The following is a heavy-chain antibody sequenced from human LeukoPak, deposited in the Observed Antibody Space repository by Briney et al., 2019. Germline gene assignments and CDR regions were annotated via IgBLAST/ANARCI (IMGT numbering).Heavy chain of an antibody. CDR1: GYSFTSYW. V-gene: IGHV5-51*01. Sequence: GESLKISCKGSGYSFTSYWIGWVRQKPGKGLKWMGIIYPDDSDTRYSPSFQGQVTISADKSISTAYLQWSTLRASDTAIYYCARHSYDSSDFHYMDVWGKGTTVTISS. CDR2: IYPDDSDT. CDR3: ARHSYDSSDFHYMDV. D-gene: IGHD3-22*01. J-gene: IGHJ6*03.